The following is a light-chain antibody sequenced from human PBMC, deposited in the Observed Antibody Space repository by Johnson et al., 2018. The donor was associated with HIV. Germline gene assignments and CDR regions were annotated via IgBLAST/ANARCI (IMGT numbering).Light chain of an antibody. Sequence: QSVLTQPPSVSAAPGQKVTISCSGDTSNIKDNSVSWYQLFPGTAPKLLIYENNRRPSEIPDRFSGSKSGTSATLGITGLQAGDEAGYYCGTWARSLSAHYVFGTGTQFTVL. CDR1: TSNIKDNS. CDR3: GTWARSLSAHYV. J-gene: IGLJ1*01. V-gene: IGLV1-51*02. CDR2: ENN.